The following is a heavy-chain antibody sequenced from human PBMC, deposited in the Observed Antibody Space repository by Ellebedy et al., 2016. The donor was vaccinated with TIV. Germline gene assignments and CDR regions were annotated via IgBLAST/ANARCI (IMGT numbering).Heavy chain of an antibody. D-gene: IGHD3-10*01. Sequence: SETLSLXXTVSGGSISSSSYYWGWIRQPPGKGLEWIGSIYYSGSTYYNPSLKSRVTISVDTSKNQFSLKLSSVTAADTAVYYCARAGGPVGYYYYGMDVWGQGTTVTVSS. CDR1: GGSISSSSYY. CDR2: IYYSGST. V-gene: IGHV4-39*01. J-gene: IGHJ6*02. CDR3: ARAGGPVGYYYYGMDV.